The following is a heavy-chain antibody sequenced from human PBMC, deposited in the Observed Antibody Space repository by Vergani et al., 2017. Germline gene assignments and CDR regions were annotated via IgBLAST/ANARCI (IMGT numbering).Heavy chain of an antibody. J-gene: IGHJ4*02. CDR1: GYTFTSYG. CDR2: ISAYNGNT. V-gene: IGHV1-18*01. CDR3: AREGPHYDFWSGYYTPYYFDY. Sequence: QVQLVQSGAEVKKPGASVKVSCKASGYTFTSYGISWVRQAPGQGLEWMGWISAYNGNTNYAQKLQGRVTMTTDTSTSTVDMELRSRRSDDTAVYYCAREGPHYDFWSGYYTPYYFDYWGQGTLVTVSS. D-gene: IGHD3-3*01.